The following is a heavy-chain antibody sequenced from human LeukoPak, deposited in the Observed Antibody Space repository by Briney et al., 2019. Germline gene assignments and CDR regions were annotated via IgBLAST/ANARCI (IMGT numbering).Heavy chain of an antibody. Sequence: SETLSLTCTVSGGSISSGGYYWSWIRQHPGKGLEWIVYIYYSGSTYYNPSLKSRVTISVDTSKNQFSLKLSSVTAADTAVYYCARVGSYDSSGYSRINDAFDIWGQGTMVTVSS. J-gene: IGHJ3*02. V-gene: IGHV4-31*03. D-gene: IGHD3-22*01. CDR1: GGSISSGGYY. CDR3: ARVGSYDSSGYSRINDAFDI. CDR2: IYYSGST.